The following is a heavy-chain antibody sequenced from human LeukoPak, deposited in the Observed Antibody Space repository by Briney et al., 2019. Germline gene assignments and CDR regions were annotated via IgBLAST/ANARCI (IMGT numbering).Heavy chain of an antibody. V-gene: IGHV5-51*01. CDR3: VRALRYTSRWYLTFDY. CDR2: VYPGDSDT. D-gene: IGHD6-13*01. CDR1: GYSFTSYW. Sequence: GESLKISCKGSGYSFTSYWIGWVRQMPGKGLEWMGIVYPGDSDTTYSPSFQGQVTISADKSMSTAYLQWRSLKASDTAMYYCVRALRYTSRWYLTFDYWGQGTLVTVSS. J-gene: IGHJ4*02.